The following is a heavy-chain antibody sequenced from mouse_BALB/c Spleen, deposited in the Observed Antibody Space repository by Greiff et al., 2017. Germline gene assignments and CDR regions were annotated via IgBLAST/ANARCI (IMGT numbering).Heavy chain of an antibody. Sequence: VQLQQSGAELVRPGVSAKISCKGSGYTFTDYAMHWVKQSHAKSLEWIGVISTYYGDASYNQKFKGKATMTVDKSSSTAYMELARLTSEDSAIYYCARENRGNYYAMDYWGQGTSVTVSS. CDR2: ISTYYGDA. CDR1: GYTFTDYA. V-gene: IGHV1S137*01. CDR3: ARENRGNYYAMDY. J-gene: IGHJ4*01. D-gene: IGHD2-1*01.